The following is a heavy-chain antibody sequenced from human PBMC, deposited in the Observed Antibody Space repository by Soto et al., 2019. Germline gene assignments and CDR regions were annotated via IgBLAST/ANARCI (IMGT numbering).Heavy chain of an antibody. CDR2: IYYSGST. Sequence: SETLSLTCTVSGGSISNGDYYWSWIRQHPGKGLEWIGYIYYSGSTYFNPSLKSRVTISVDTSKNQFSLKLSSVTAADTAVYYCARIKGGAAGNFDYWGQGTLVTVS. CDR1: GGSISNGDYY. J-gene: IGHJ4*02. V-gene: IGHV4-31*03. D-gene: IGHD6-13*01. CDR3: ARIKGGAAGNFDY.